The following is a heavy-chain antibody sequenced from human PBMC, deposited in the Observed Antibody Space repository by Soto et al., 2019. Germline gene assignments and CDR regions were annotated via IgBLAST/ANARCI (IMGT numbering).Heavy chain of an antibody. CDR2: ISAYNGNT. V-gene: IGHV1-18*01. Sequence: PGESLKISCKGSGYSFTSYGISWVRQAPGQGLEWMGWISAYNGNTNYAQKLQGRVTMTTDTSTSTAYMELRSLRSDDTAVYYCARDVKENYYDSSGYYYVDYWGQGTLVTVSS. J-gene: IGHJ4*02. D-gene: IGHD3-22*01. CDR3: ARDVKENYYDSSGYYYVDY. CDR1: GYSFTSYG.